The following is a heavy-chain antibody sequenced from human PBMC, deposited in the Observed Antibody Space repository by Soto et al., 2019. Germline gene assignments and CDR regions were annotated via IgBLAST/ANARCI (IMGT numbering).Heavy chain of an antibody. CDR2: IYYSGTT. CDR1: GGSISSGGYY. CDR3: ARCSLVVVPAPGLDP. V-gene: IGHV4-31*03. J-gene: IGHJ5*02. Sequence: SETLSLTCTVSGGSISSGGYYWSWIRQHPGKGLEWIGYIYYSGTTYYNPSLKSRVTISVDTSKNQFSLKLSSVSAADTALYYCARCSLVVVPAPGLDPWGRGTLVTVSS. D-gene: IGHD2-2*01.